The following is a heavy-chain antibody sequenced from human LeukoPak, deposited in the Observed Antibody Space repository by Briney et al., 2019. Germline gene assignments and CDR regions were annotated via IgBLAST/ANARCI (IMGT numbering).Heavy chain of an antibody. Sequence: TSETLSLTCTVSGGSISSSSYYWGWIRQPPGEGLEWIGSIYYSGSTYYNPSLKSRVTISVDTSKNQFSLKLSSVTAADTVVYYCARHVGVGATLFDYWGQGTLVSVSS. J-gene: IGHJ4*02. CDR3: ARHVGVGATLFDY. CDR1: GGSISSSSYY. CDR2: IYYSGST. V-gene: IGHV4-39*01. D-gene: IGHD1-26*01.